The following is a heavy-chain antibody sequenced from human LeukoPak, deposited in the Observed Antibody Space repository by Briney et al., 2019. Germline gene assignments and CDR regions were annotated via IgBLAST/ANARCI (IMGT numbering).Heavy chain of an antibody. CDR1: GFNFSSYG. D-gene: IGHD3-10*01. CDR3: AKDQLEYYYGSGSYYMDV. CDR2: IRYDGSNK. Sequence: GGSLRLSCAASGFNFSSYGMHWVRQAPGKGLEWVAFIRYDGSNKYYADSVKGRFTISRDNSKNTLYLQMNSLRAEDTAVYYCAKDQLEYYYGSGSYYMDVWGKGTTVTISS. V-gene: IGHV3-30*02. J-gene: IGHJ6*03.